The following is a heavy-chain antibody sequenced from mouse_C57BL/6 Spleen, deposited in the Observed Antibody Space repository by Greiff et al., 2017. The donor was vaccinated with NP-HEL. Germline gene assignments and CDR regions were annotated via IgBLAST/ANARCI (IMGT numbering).Heavy chain of an antibody. D-gene: IGHD1-1*01. CDR1: GFTFSNYW. J-gene: IGHJ1*03. CDR3: TGAYYYGSSPHWYFDV. V-gene: IGHV6-3*01. Sequence: EVQLVESGGGLVQPGGSMKLSCVASGFTFSNYWMNWVRQSPEKGLEWVAQIRLKSANYATHYAESVKGRFTISRDDSKSSVYLQMNNLRAEDTGIYYRTGAYYYGSSPHWYFDVWVTGTTVTVSS. CDR2: IRLKSANYAT.